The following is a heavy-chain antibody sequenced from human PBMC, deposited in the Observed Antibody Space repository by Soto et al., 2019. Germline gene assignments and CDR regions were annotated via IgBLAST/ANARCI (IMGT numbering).Heavy chain of an antibody. V-gene: IGHV4-34*01. D-gene: IGHD1-1*01. J-gene: IGHJ3*02. CDR1: GGFVSSGSYY. Sequence: QVQLQQWGAGLLKPSETLSLTCAVYGGFVSSGSYYWSWIRQPPGKGLAWIGEMSHSGGTHFNPSLKGRVTISVDTSKNQFSLHIYSVTAADTALYYCARVERGTVTTVVDAFDIWGPGTMVTVSS. CDR3: ARVERGTVTTVVDAFDI. CDR2: MSHSGGT.